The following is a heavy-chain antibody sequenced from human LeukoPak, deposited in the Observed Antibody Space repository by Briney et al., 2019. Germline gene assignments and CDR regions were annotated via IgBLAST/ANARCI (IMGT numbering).Heavy chain of an antibody. CDR3: AREADHDAFDI. Sequence: SETLSPTCAVSGGSISSGGYSWSWIRQHPGKGLEWIGYIYYSGSTYYNPSLKSRVTISVDTSKNQFSLKLSSVTAADTAVYYCAREADHDAFDIWGQGTMVTVSS. J-gene: IGHJ3*02. V-gene: IGHV4-31*11. CDR1: GGSISSGGYS. D-gene: IGHD2-15*01. CDR2: IYYSGST.